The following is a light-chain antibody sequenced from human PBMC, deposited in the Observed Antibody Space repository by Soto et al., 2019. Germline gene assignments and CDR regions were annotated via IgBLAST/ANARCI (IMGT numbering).Light chain of an antibody. CDR3: QQYFRPWT. V-gene: IGKV4-1*01. Sequence: DIVMTQSPDSLAVSLGERATINCKSSQSVLYSSNDKNYLASYQQKPGQPPKLLIYWASTPESGVPDRFSGSGSGTDFTLTISSLQAEYVAFYYCQQYFRPWTFGQGTKVEIK. CDR1: QSVLYSSNDKNY. CDR2: WAS. J-gene: IGKJ1*01.